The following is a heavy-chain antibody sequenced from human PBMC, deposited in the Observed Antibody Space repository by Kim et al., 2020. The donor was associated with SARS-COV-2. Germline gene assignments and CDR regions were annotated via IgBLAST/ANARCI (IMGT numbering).Heavy chain of an antibody. CDR3: AREGGIRITMVRGVLFDYYYGMDV. Sequence: ASVKVSCKASGYTFTSYYMHWVRQAPGQGLEGMGIINLSGGSTSYAQKFQGRVTMTRDTSTSTVYMELSSLRSEDTAVDYCAREGGIRITMVRGVLFDYYYGMDVWGQGTTVTVSS. CDR1: GYTFTSYY. J-gene: IGHJ6*02. D-gene: IGHD3-10*01. V-gene: IGHV1-46*01. CDR2: INLSGGST.